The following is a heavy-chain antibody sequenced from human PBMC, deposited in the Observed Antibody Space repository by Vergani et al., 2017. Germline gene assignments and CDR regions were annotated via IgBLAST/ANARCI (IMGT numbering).Heavy chain of an antibody. CDR3: ARALGGIVVVTAFDY. Sequence: QVQLVQSGAEVKKPGSSVKVFCKASGGTFSSYTISWVRQAPGQGLEWMGRIIPILGIANYAQKFQGRVTITADKSTSTAYMELSSLRSEDTAVYYCARALGGIVVVTAFDYWGQGTLVTVSS. D-gene: IGHD2-21*02. CDR2: IIPILGIA. CDR1: GGTFSSYT. V-gene: IGHV1-69*02. J-gene: IGHJ4*02.